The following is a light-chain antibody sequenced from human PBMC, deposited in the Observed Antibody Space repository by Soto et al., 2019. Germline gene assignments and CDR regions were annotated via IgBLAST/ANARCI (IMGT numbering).Light chain of an antibody. CDR3: HQVNDWPRGT. CDR1: QSISSY. V-gene: IGKV3-15*01. CDR2: GAS. J-gene: IGKJ1*01. Sequence: EIVMTQSPATLSVSPGERATLSCRASQSISSYLAWYQQKPGQAPRLLIYGASTRATDIPARFSGGGSGTEFTLTINSLQSEDVAVDYCHQVNDWPRGTFGQGPKVEVK.